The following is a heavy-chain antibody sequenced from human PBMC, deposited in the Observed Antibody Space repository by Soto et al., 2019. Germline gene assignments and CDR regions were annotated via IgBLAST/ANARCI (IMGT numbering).Heavy chain of an antibody. CDR3: AKNGQPPYYYYGMDV. J-gene: IGHJ6*02. CDR2: ISGYNGDT. CDR1: GYTFSIYG. D-gene: IGHD2-8*01. Sequence: GVSAEVCCKASGYTFSIYGIIWVRQAPGQGLEWMGWISGYNGDTNYAQKFQGRVTMTVDTSTTTAFMELTSLTSDDRAVYYCAKNGQPPYYYYGMDVWGQGTTVTVS. V-gene: IGHV1-18*01.